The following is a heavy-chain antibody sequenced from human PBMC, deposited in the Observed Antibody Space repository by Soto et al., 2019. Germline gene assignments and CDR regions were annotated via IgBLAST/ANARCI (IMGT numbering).Heavy chain of an antibody. CDR2: LSYLGTT. D-gene: IGHD5-18*01. CDR1: NDSIRSGTYY. V-gene: IGHV4-39*07. Sequence: PSETLSLTCTVSNDSIRSGTYYWAWIRQPPGRGLEWIGSLSYLGTTDYNPSLKSRVTISKDASKNQFSLKLTSVTAADTAVYYCARVRYSYGLDYWGQGTLVTVS. J-gene: IGHJ4*02. CDR3: ARVRYSYGLDY.